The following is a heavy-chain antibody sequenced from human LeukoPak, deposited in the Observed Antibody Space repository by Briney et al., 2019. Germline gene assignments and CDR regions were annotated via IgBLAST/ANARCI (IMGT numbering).Heavy chain of an antibody. J-gene: IGHJ4*02. V-gene: IGHV4-59*11. CDR2: IYYSGST. CDR3: ARVAGRWPPARYFDY. D-gene: IGHD5-24*01. CDR1: GGSIISHY. Sequence: PSETLSLTCTVSGGSIISHYWSWIRQPPGKGLEWIGYIYYSGSTNYNPSLKSRVTISVDTSKDQFSLKLSSVTAADTAVYYCARVAGRWPPARYFDYWGQGTLVTVSS.